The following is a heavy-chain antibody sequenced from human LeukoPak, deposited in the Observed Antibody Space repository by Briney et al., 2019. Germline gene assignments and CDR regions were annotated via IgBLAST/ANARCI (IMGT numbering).Heavy chain of an antibody. CDR1: GGSFSGYY. CDR2: INHSGST. V-gene: IGHV4-34*01. D-gene: IGHD1-26*01. J-gene: IGHJ4*02. Sequence: SETLSLTCAVYGGSFSGYYWSWIRQPPGKGLEWIGEINHSGSTNYNPSLKSRVTISVDTSKNQFSLKLSSVTAADTAVYYCAGVNRYSGSYGPPNYFDYWGQGTLVTVSS. CDR3: AGVNRYSGSYGPPNYFDY.